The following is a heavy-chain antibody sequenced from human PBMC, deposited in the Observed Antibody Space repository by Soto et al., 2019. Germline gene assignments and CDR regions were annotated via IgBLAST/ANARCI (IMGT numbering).Heavy chain of an antibody. V-gene: IGHV5-51*01. CDR2: IYPGDSDT. CDR1: GYSFTSYW. CDR3: ARLRSGYVMYYYYGMDV. J-gene: IGHJ6*02. D-gene: IGHD5-12*01. Sequence: GESLKISCKGSGYSFTSYWIGWVRQMPGKGLEWMGIIYPGDSDTRYSPSFQGQVTISADKSISTAYLQWSSLKASDTAMYYCARLRSGYVMYYYYGMDVWGQGTTVTVSS.